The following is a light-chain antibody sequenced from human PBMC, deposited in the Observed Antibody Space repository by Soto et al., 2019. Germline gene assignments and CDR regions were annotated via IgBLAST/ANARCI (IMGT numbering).Light chain of an antibody. CDR3: QQYTNWPKT. CDR1: QSVSGSY. V-gene: IGKV3D-15*01. CDR2: GAS. Sequence: EIVLTQSPGTLSLSPGETATLSCRASQSVSGSYLAWYQQKPGQAPRLLIYGASTRATGIPERFSGSGSGTEFTLTISSLQSEDFAVYYCQQYTNWPKTFGQGTKVEIK. J-gene: IGKJ1*01.